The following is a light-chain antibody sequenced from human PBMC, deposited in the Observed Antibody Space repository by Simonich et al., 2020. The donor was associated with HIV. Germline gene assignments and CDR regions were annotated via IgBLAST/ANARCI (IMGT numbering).Light chain of an antibody. Sequence: QSALTQPRSVSGSPGQSVTISCTGTSSDVGVHNYVSWYQQHPGKAPKLMIYDVTKRPSGVPDRFSGSKSGNTASLTISGLQAEDEADYYCCSYAGSYTNWVFGGGTKLTVL. V-gene: IGLV2-11*01. J-gene: IGLJ3*02. CDR2: DVT. CDR1: SSDVGVHNY. CDR3: CSYAGSYTNWV.